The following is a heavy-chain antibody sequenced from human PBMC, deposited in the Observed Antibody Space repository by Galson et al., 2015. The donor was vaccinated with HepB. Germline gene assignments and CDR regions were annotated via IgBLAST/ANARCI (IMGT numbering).Heavy chain of an antibody. CDR1: GGSFSGYY. Sequence: LSLTCAVYGGSFSGYYWSWIRQPPGKGLEWIGEINHSGSTNYNPSLKSRVTISVDTSKNQFSLKLSSVTAADTAVYYCARGDNWNFDYWGQGTLVTVSS. V-gene: IGHV4-34*01. CDR2: INHSGST. D-gene: IGHD1-20*01. J-gene: IGHJ4*02. CDR3: ARGDNWNFDY.